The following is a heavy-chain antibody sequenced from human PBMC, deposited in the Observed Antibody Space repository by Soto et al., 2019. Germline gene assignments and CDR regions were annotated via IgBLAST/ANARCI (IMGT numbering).Heavy chain of an antibody. D-gene: IGHD2-2*01. CDR1: GGSISSGGYY. J-gene: IGHJ6*03. Sequence: PSETLSLTCTVSGGSISSGGYYWSWIRQHPGKGLEWIGYIYYSGSTYYNPSLKSRVTISVDTSKSQFSLKLSSVTAADTAVYYCARDVMGGVPIARTDYYYMDVWGKGTTVTVSS. V-gene: IGHV4-31*03. CDR2: IYYSGST. CDR3: ARDVMGGVPIARTDYYYMDV.